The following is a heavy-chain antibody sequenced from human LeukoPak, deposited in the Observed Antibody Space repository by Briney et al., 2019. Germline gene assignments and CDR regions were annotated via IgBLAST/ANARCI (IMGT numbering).Heavy chain of an antibody. Sequence: GGSLRLSCAASGFTFSSYAMNWVRQAPGQGLEWVAVISYDGSNKYYADSVKGRFTISRDNSKNTLYPQMSSLSAEDTAVYYCAKSQVGAYFFDYWGQGTLVTVSS. CDR3: AKSQVGAYFFDY. V-gene: IGHV3-30-3*01. CDR2: ISYDGSNK. J-gene: IGHJ4*02. D-gene: IGHD1-26*01. CDR1: GFTFSSYA.